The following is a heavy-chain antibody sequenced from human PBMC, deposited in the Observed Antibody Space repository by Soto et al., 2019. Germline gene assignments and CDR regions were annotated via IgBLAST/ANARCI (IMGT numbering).Heavy chain of an antibody. CDR2: IGSKVDNYGT. J-gene: IGHJ4*02. V-gene: IGHV3-73*01. D-gene: IGHD2-8*01. CDR1: GFTFSGSH. CDR3: VPFCPDGVCYSDFDY. Sequence: GGSLRLSCAASGFTFSGSHMHWVRQASGKGLEWVGRIGSKVDNYGTLYAASVTGRFNISRDDSKNTAFLQMNSLKTEDMAVYYCVPFCPDGVCYSDFDYWGQGILVTVSS.